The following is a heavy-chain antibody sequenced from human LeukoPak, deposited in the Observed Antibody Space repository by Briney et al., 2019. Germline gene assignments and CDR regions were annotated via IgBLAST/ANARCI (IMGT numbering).Heavy chain of an antibody. CDR3: ASVTPSFGENNFQH. CDR1: GFTFSNYY. V-gene: IGHV3-11*04. Sequence: GGSLSLSCASSGFTFSNYYVSWIRPAQEKGLEWVSYIRTSGSTIYYAGSVKGRFTISRDNAKNSLYRQMNSLRAEDTAVYYCASVTPSFGENNFQHWGQGSLVTVSS. J-gene: IGHJ1*01. D-gene: IGHD3-10*01. CDR2: IRTSGSTI.